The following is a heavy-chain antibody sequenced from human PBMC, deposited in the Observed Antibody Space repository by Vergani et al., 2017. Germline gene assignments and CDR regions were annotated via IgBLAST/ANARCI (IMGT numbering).Heavy chain of an antibody. CDR1: GFSLSNARMG. J-gene: IGHJ6*03. V-gene: IGHV2-26*01. Sequence: QVTLQESGPVLVKPTETLTLTCTVSGFSLSNARMGVSWIRQPPGKALEWLAHIFSNDEKSYSTSLKSRLTISKDTTKSQVVLTMTNMDPVDTATYYCARIPGGYDFWSGWRKEHYYMDVWGKGTTVTVSS. CDR2: IFSNDEK. CDR3: ARIPGGYDFWSGWRKEHYYMDV. D-gene: IGHD3-3*01.